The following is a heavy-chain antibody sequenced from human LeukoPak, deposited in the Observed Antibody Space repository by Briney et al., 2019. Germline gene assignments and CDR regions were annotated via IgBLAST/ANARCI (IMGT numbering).Heavy chain of an antibody. CDR2: IRSKANSYAT. J-gene: IGHJ4*02. Sequence: GGSLKLSCAASGFTFSGSAMHWVRQASGKGLEWVGRIRSKANSYATAYAASVKGRFTISRDDSKNTAYLQMNSLKTEDTAVYYCGKATGTLGNWGQGTPVTVSS. CDR1: GFTFSGSA. CDR3: GKATGTLGN. D-gene: IGHD1-1*01. V-gene: IGHV3-73*01.